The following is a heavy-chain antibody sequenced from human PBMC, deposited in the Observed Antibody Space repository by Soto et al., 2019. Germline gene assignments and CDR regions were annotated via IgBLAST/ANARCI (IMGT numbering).Heavy chain of an antibody. CDR3: ASGPSGDKVDY. J-gene: IGHJ4*02. CDR2: IYDGGST. CDR1: GGSISNVNDC. V-gene: IGHV4-30-4*01. D-gene: IGHD7-27*01. Sequence: QVQLQESGPGLVKPSETLSLTCTVSGGSISNVNDCWSWIRQSPDKGLEWIGHIYDGGSTYNNPSLKSRITPSVAPSKNPCSLTLSSLSVADPAVYYCASGPSGDKVDYWGQGILVTVSS.